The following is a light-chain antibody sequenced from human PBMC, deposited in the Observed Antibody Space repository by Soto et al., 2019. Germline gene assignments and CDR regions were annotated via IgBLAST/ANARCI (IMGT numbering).Light chain of an antibody. J-gene: IGKJ5*01. CDR3: QQYNKWPPIT. V-gene: IGKV3-15*01. Sequence: EIVLTQSPGTLSLSPGERATLSCRASQSVSSSYLAWYQQKPGQAPRLLIYDTSTRATGIPARLSGSGSGTEFTLTISSLQSEDFAVYYCQQYNKWPPITFGQGTRLEIK. CDR1: QSVSSSY. CDR2: DTS.